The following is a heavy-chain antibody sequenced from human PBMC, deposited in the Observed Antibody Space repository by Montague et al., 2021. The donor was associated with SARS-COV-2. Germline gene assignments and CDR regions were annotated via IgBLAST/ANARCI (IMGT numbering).Heavy chain of an antibody. Sequence: SETLSLTCSVSSGSIISSGYYWGWIRQPPGKELEWIGNIYYSGTTYYNPSLQSRGTISVDTSKNHLSLRLSSVTAADTSIYYCARHETGDPPFGDWGQGTLVTVSS. J-gene: IGHJ4*02. CDR3: ARHETGDPPFGD. D-gene: IGHD7-27*01. V-gene: IGHV4-39*01. CDR1: SGSIISSGYY. CDR2: IYYSGTT.